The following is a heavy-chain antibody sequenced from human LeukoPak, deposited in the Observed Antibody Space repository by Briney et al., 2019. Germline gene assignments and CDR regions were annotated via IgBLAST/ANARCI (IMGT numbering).Heavy chain of an antibody. J-gene: IGHJ5*02. D-gene: IGHD3-10*01. V-gene: IGHV5-51*01. Sequence: GESLKISCKGSGYSFTSYWIGWVRQMPGKGLEWMGIIYPGDSDTRYSPSFQGQVTTSADKSISTAYLQWSSLKASDTAMYYCARSCGSGSYYTNWFDPWGQGTLVTVSS. CDR1: GYSFTSYW. CDR3: ARSCGSGSYYTNWFDP. CDR2: IYPGDSDT.